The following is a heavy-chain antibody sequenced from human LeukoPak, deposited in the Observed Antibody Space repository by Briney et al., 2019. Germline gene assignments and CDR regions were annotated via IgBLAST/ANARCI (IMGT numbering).Heavy chain of an antibody. J-gene: IGHJ4*02. CDR1: GFTFSSYA. V-gene: IGHV3-23*01. D-gene: IGHD3-10*01. CDR2: ISGSGGST. CDR3: AKDRLEYYYGSGSYSLLDY. Sequence: GGSLRLSCAASGFTFSSYAMSWVRQAPGKGLEWVLAISGSGGSTYYADSVKGRFTISRDNSKNTLYLQMNSLRAEDTAVYYCAKDRLEYYYGSGSYSLLDYWGQGTLVTVSS.